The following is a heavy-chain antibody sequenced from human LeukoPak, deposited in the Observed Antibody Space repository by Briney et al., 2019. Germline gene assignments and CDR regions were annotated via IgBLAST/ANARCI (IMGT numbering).Heavy chain of an antibody. CDR3: AREAPGDAFDI. J-gene: IGHJ3*02. CDR1: GFTFSSYS. V-gene: IGHV3-48*04. CDR2: ISSSSSTI. Sequence: GGSLRLSCAASGFTFSSYSMNWVRQAPGKGLEWVSYISSSSSTIYYADSVKGRFTISRDNAKNSLYLQMNSPRAEDTAVYYCAREAPGDAFDIWGQGTMVTVSS.